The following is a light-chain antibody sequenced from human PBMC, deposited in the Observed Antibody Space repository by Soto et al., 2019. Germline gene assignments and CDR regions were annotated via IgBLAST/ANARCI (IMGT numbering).Light chain of an antibody. CDR2: DVS. CDR1: SSDVGGYNF. J-gene: IGLJ2*01. CDR3: CSYAGSHTPVV. Sequence: QSALTQPRSVSGSPGQSVTISCIGTSSDVGGYNFVSWYQQRPGKGPKVMIYDVSQRPSGVPDRFAGSKSGNTASLTISGLQAEDEADYYCCSYAGSHTPVVFGGGTKVTVL. V-gene: IGLV2-11*01.